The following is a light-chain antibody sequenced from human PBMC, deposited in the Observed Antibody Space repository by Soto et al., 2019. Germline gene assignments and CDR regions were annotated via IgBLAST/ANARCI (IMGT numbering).Light chain of an antibody. Sequence: DIEMTQSPSSLSASIGDRVTITCRASQGIDIYLAWYQQKPGKAPQLLIYAASTLQSGVPSRFSGRGSGTDFTITISSLQPEDVATYYCQKYNSAPRTFGPGTKVDIK. CDR1: QGIDIY. J-gene: IGKJ3*01. V-gene: IGKV1-27*01. CDR2: AAS. CDR3: QKYNSAPRT.